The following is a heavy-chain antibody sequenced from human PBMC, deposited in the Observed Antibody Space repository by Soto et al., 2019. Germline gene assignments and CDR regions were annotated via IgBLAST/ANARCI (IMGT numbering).Heavy chain of an antibody. D-gene: IGHD4-17*01. J-gene: IGHJ4*02. Sequence: QVQLQESGPGLLKPSETLSLTCSVSGDSMTGANWGWFRQSPEKGLEWIGYIDYSGSTNYNPSLRSRITITIDTSSHQFSLNLASVTAADAAVYYCTRARYGDHFDSWGQGTLVTVSS. V-gene: IGHV4-59*01. CDR3: TRARYGDHFDS. CDR1: GDSMTGAN. CDR2: IDYSGST.